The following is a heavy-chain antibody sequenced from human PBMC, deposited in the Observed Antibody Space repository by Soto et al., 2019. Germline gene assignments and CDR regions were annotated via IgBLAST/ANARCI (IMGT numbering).Heavy chain of an antibody. CDR2: ISSSSSTI. CDR1: GFTFSSYS. CDR3: ARGGWNLPPYYYYYGMDV. D-gene: IGHD1-1*01. Sequence: EVQLVESGGGLVQPGGSLRLSCAASGFTFSSYSMNWFRRARGKGLEWVSYISSSSSTIYYADSVKGRFTISRDNAKNSLYLQMNSLRDEDTAVYYCARGGWNLPPYYYYYGMDVWDQGTTVTVSS. V-gene: IGHV3-48*02. J-gene: IGHJ6*02.